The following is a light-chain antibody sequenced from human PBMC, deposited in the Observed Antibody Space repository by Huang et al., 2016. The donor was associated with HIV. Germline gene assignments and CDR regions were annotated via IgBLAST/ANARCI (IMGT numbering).Light chain of an antibody. CDR2: DAS. V-gene: IGKV3-11*01. J-gene: IGKJ5*01. Sequence: DIVLTQSPATLSLSPGERATVSCRASQGVSTFLAWYQHTPGQAPRLLIFDASNRPAGVPARFSGTGSGTDFTLTISSLEPSDVAVYYCQQHSYWPITFGRGTRLEI. CDR3: QQHSYWPIT. CDR1: QGVSTF.